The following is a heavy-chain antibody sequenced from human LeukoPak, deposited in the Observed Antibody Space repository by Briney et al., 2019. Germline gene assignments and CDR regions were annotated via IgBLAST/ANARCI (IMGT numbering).Heavy chain of an antibody. CDR2: IYTSGST. J-gene: IGHJ4*02. CDR3: ARGGYFDWLSVHYYFDY. V-gene: IGHV4-61*02. D-gene: IGHD3-9*01. Sequence: SQTLSLTCTVSGGFISSGSYYWSWIRQPAGKGLEWIGRIYTSGSTNYNPSLKSRVTISVDTSKNQFSLKLSSVTAADTAVYYCARGGYFDWLSVHYYFDYWGQGTLVTVSS. CDR1: GGFISSGSYY.